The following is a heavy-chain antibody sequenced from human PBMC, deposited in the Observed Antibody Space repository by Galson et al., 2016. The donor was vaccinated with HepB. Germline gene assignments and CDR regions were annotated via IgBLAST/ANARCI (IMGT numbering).Heavy chain of an antibody. CDR3: VRGRTYGIRSDFLDH. CDR1: GFPFSDHW. Sequence: SLRLSCAASGFPFSDHWMNWVRQAPGKGLEWVANLKRNGGDQFYVDSVRGRFTVSRDDVKNSFFLQMSSLRVEDTAVYYCVRGRTYGIRSDFLDHWGQGTVVTVSS. J-gene: IGHJ4*02. D-gene: IGHD3-9*01. V-gene: IGHV3-7*01. CDR2: LKRNGGDQ.